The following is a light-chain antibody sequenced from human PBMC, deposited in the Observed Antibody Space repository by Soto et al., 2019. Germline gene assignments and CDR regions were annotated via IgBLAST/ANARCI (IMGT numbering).Light chain of an antibody. CDR3: QQHGSSRA. CDR1: QSVSSNC. CDR2: GAS. J-gene: IGKJ4*01. V-gene: IGKV3-20*01. Sequence: EIVLTQSPGTLSLSPGERATLSCRASQSVSSNCLAWYQQKPGQAPRLLMSGASKRATGIPDRFSGSGSGTDFTLTISRLAPEDSAVYYCQQHGSSRAFGGGTKVEIK.